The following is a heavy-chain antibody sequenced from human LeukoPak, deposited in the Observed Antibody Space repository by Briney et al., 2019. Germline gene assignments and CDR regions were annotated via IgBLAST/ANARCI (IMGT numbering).Heavy chain of an antibody. J-gene: IGHJ4*02. CDR1: GYTFSDYY. Sequence: ASVKVSCKTSGYTFSDYYIHWVRQAPGQGLEWMGWIVPHSGGTKYAQKFQGRVTMTRDTSTSTAYMELSRLRYDDTAVYYCATLGATSFDYWGQGALVTVSS. V-gene: IGHV1-2*02. D-gene: IGHD1-26*01. CDR3: ATLGATSFDY. CDR2: IVPHSGGT.